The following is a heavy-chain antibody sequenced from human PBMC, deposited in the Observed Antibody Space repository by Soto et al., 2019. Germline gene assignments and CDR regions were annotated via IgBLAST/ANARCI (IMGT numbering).Heavy chain of an antibody. J-gene: IGHJ6*02. CDR2: ISAYTGNT. D-gene: IGHD6-13*01. Sequence: ASVKVSCKASGYTFTSYGISWVRQAPGQGLEWMGWISAYTGNTNYAQKLQGRVTMTTDTSTSTAYMELRSLRSDDTAVYYCARDSYSSSWFSIKNYYYGMDVWGQGTTVTVS. CDR3: ARDSYSSSWFSIKNYYYGMDV. CDR1: GYTFTSYG. V-gene: IGHV1-18*01.